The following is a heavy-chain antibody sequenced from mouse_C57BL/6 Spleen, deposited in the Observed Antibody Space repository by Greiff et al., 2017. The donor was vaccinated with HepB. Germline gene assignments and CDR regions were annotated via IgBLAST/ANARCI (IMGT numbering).Heavy chain of an antibody. CDR2: INPSTGGT. Sequence: VQLQQSGPELVKPGASVKISCKASGYSFTGYYMNWVKQSPEKSLEWIGEINPSTGGTTYNQKFKAKATLTVDKSSSTAYMQLKSLTSEDSAVYYCASFYWGQGTLVTVSA. CDR1: GYSFTGYY. CDR3: ASFY. V-gene: IGHV1-42*01. J-gene: IGHJ3*01.